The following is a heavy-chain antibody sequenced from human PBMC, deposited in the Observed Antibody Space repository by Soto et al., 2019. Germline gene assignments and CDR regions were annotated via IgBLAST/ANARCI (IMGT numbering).Heavy chain of an antibody. V-gene: IGHV3-30-3*01. D-gene: IGHD4-17*01. CDR3: ARDGHGDYVLWFDP. Sequence: QVQLVESGGGVVQPGRSLRLSCAASGFTFSSYAMHWVRQAPGKGLEWVAVISYDGSNKYYADSVKGRFTISRDNSKNTLYLQMNSLRAEDTAVYYCARDGHGDYVLWFDPWGQGTLVTVSS. CDR2: ISYDGSNK. J-gene: IGHJ5*02. CDR1: GFTFSSYA.